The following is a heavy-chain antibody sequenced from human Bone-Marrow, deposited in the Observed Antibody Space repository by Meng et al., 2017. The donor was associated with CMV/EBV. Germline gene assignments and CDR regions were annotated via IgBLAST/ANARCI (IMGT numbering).Heavy chain of an antibody. Sequence: GSLRLSCTVSGGPISSSSYYWGWIRQPPGKGLEWIGSIYYSGSTYYNPSLKSRVTISVDTSKNQFSLKLSSVTAADTAVYYCVRGSGVVVPAAIDYWGQGTLVTVSS. CDR1: GGPISSSSYY. D-gene: IGHD2-2*01. CDR3: VRGSGVVVPAAIDY. J-gene: IGHJ4*02. CDR2: IYYSGST. V-gene: IGHV4-39*07.